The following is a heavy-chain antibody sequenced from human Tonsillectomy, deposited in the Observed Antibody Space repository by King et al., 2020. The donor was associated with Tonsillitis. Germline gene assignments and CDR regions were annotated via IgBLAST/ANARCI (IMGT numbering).Heavy chain of an antibody. J-gene: IGHJ6*02. D-gene: IGHD5-18*01. V-gene: IGHV3-23*04. Sequence: VQLVESGGGLVQPGGSLRLSCAASGFTFSSYAMSWVRQAPGKGLEWVSAISGSGGSTYYADSVKGRFAISRDNSKNTLYLQMNSLRAEDTAVYYCAKVSGYGWSEVYGMDVWGQGTTVTVSS. CDR1: GFTFSSYA. CDR2: ISGSGGST. CDR3: AKVSGYGWSEVYGMDV.